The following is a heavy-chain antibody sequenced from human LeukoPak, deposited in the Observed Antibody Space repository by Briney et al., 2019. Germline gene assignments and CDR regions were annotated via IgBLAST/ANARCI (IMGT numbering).Heavy chain of an antibody. CDR1: GGSISRSSYY. V-gene: IGHV4-39*07. CDR3: ARDLHDSSGGAFDI. CDR2: ISYSGST. Sequence: SETLSLTCTVSGGSISRSSYYWGWIRQPPGKGLEWIGSISYSGSTYYKSSLKSRVTISVDTSKNQFSLKLSSVTAADTAVYYCARDLHDSSGGAFDIWGQGTMVTVSS. D-gene: IGHD3-22*01. J-gene: IGHJ3*02.